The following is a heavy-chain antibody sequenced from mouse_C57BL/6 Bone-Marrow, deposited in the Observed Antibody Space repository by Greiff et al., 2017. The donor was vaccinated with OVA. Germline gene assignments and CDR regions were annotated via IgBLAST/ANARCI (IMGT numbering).Heavy chain of an antibody. CDR2: IYPRDGST. V-gene: IGHV1-78*01. CDR1: GYTFTDPP. CDR3: ARTGGFAY. Sequence: VQLVESDAELVKPGASVKLSCKVSGYTFTDPPIHWMKQRPEQGLEWIGYIYPRDGSTNYNEKFKGKATLTADKSSSTAYMQLNRLTSEDSAVYFCARTGGFAYWGQGTLVTGSA. J-gene: IGHJ3*01.